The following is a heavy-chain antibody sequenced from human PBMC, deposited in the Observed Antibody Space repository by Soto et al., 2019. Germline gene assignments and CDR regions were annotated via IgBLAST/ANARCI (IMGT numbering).Heavy chain of an antibody. V-gene: IGHV4-59*08. Sequence: QVLLQESGPGLVKPSETLSLTCTVSSGSISSYYWSWIRQPPGKPLEWIGYIFYSGSTSYSPALKSRVTMSVDTSKKQVSLKVNSVTAADTAVYYCASHYYSDYHHFDNWGQGTLVTVSS. CDR1: SGSISSYY. J-gene: IGHJ4*02. D-gene: IGHD5-12*01. CDR3: ASHYYSDYHHFDN. CDR2: IFYSGST.